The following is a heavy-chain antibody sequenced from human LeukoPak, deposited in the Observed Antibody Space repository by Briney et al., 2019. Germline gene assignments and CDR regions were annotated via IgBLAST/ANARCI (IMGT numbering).Heavy chain of an antibody. CDR2: MNPNSGNT. CDR1: GYTFTTYD. CDR3: ARRNTAMVAGLDY. Sequence: ASVKVSCEASGYTFTTYDINWVRQATGQGLEWMGWMNPNSGNTGYAQKFQGRATMTRNTSISTALMELSGLRSEDTAVYFCARRNTAMVAGLDYWGQGSLVTVSS. D-gene: IGHD5-18*01. J-gene: IGHJ4*02. V-gene: IGHV1-8*01.